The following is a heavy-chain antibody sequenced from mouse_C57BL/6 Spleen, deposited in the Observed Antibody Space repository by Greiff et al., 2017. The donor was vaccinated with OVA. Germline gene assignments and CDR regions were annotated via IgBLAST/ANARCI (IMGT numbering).Heavy chain of an antibody. D-gene: IGHD2-13*01. Sequence: QVQLQQSGPELVKPGASVKISCKASGYAFSSSWMNWVKQRPGKGLEWIGRIYPGDGDTNYNGKFKGKATLTADKSSSTAYMQLSSLTSEDSAVYFCARYDWNAMDYWGQGTSVTVSS. CDR2: IYPGDGDT. CDR3: ARYDWNAMDY. J-gene: IGHJ4*01. V-gene: IGHV1-82*01. CDR1: GYAFSSSW.